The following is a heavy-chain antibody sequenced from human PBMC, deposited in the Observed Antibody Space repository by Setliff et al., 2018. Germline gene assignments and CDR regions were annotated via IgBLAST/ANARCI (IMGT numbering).Heavy chain of an antibody. Sequence: PGGSLRLSCAASGFTLSSYWMHWVRQVPGKGLVWVSRINSDGSSTGYADSVKGRFTISRDNAKNSVDLQMSSLRPEDTAIYFCVRGLSDRVNWFAFDYWGQGTLVTVSS. CDR3: VRGLSDRVNWFAFDY. CDR2: INSDGSST. D-gene: IGHD1-1*01. CDR1: GFTLSSYW. V-gene: IGHV3-74*01. J-gene: IGHJ4*02.